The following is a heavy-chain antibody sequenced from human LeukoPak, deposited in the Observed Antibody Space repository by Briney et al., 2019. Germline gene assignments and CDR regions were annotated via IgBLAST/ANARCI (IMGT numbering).Heavy chain of an antibody. D-gene: IGHD4-17*01. CDR1: GFIFNNSA. CDR2: ISYDGDSQ. V-gene: IGHV3-30-3*01. Sequence: QTGGSLRLSCAASGFIFNNSAMHWVRQAPGKGLEWVSVISYDGDSQYYTDSVKGRFTISRDNAKNSLYLQMNSLRAEDTALYYCAKDIRSTVTLFDYWGQGTLVTVSS. CDR3: AKDIRSTVTLFDY. J-gene: IGHJ4*02.